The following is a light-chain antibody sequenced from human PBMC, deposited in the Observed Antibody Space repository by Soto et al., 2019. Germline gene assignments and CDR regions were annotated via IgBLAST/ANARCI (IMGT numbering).Light chain of an antibody. CDR3: QQYNSYPYT. CDR1: QSISSW. V-gene: IGKV1-5*03. Sequence: DIQMTQSPSTLSASVGDRVTLTCRASQSISSWLAWYQQKAGRAPKLLIYKASSLESGVPSRFSGSGSGTEFTLTISSLQPDDFATFYCQQYNSYPYTFGQGTKLEMK. CDR2: KAS. J-gene: IGKJ2*01.